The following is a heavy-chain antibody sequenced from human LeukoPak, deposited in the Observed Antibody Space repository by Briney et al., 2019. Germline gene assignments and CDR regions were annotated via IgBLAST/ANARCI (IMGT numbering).Heavy chain of an antibody. CDR2: IYYSGST. D-gene: IGHD6-19*01. Sequence: PSETLSLTCTVSGGSISSSSYYWGWIRQPPGKGLEWIGSIYYSGSTYYNPSLKSRVTISVDTSKNQFSLKLSSVTAADTAVYYCARDPRGLANAFDIWGQGTMVTVSS. CDR1: GGSISSSSYY. CDR3: ARDPRGLANAFDI. J-gene: IGHJ3*02. V-gene: IGHV4-39*07.